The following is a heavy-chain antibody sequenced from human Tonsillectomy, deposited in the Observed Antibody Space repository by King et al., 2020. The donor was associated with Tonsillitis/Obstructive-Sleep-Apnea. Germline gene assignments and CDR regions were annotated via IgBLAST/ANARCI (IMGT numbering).Heavy chain of an antibody. CDR3: VNDGTSMTTARGWIDY. D-gene: IGHD4-17*01. CDR2: ISSNGGTT. CDR1: GFTFSSYA. V-gene: IGHV3-64D*06. J-gene: IGHJ4*02. Sequence: VQLVESGGGLVQPGGSLRLSCSASGFTFSSYAMHWVRQAPGKGLQYVSAISSNGGTTYYADSVKGRFTISRDNSKNTLYLKMSSLRAEDTAVYYCVNDGTSMTTARGWIDYWGQGTLVTVSS.